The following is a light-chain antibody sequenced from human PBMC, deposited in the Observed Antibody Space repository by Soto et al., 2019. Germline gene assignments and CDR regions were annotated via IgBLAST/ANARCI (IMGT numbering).Light chain of an antibody. J-gene: IGKJ5*01. Sequence: EIVMTQSPATLSVSPGERATLSCRASQSVSSNLAWYQQKPGQAPRLLIYGASTRATGIPARFSGSGSGTEFTLTISSRQSEDVAVDYGQQYKNWPPITFGQGPRLEI. CDR3: QQYKNWPPIT. V-gene: IGKV3-15*01. CDR1: QSVSSN. CDR2: GAS.